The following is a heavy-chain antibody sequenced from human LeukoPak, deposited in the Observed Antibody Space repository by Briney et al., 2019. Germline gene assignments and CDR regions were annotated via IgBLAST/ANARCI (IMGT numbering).Heavy chain of an antibody. CDR1: GGSISSYY. D-gene: IGHD5-24*01. V-gene: IGHV4-59*12. CDR2: ISYTGST. J-gene: IGHJ4*02. Sequence: SETLSPTCTVSGGSISSYYVSWIRQPPGKGLEWIGYISYTGSTDYNPSLKSRVTISVDTSKNQFSLKLNSVTAADTAVYYCARRFGAWLSCDYWGQGTLVTVSS. CDR3: ARRFGAWLSCDY.